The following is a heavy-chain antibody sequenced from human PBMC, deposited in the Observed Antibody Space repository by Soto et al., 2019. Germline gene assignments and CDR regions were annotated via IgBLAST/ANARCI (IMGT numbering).Heavy chain of an antibody. CDR1: GFTVSSNY. CDR3: ARVGIAGAGSGWFDP. CDR2: IYSGGST. V-gene: IGHV3-66*01. Sequence: EVQLVESGGGLVQPGGSLRLSCAASGFTVSSNYMSWVRQAPGKGLEWVSVIYSGGSTYYADSVKGRFTISRDNSKNTLSLQRNSLRAEDTAVYYCARVGIAGAGSGWFDPWGQGTLVTVSS. D-gene: IGHD6-19*01. J-gene: IGHJ5*02.